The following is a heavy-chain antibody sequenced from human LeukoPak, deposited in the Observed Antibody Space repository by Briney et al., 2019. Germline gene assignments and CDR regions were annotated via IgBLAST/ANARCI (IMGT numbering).Heavy chain of an antibody. V-gene: IGHV2-70*01. CDR1: GFSLSTSGMC. CDR3: ARIFCTTVTTIEDY. J-gene: IGHJ4*02. CDR2: IDWDDDK. Sequence: SGPTLVNPTQALTLTCTFSGFSLSTSGMCVSWIRQPPGKALEWLALIDWDDDKYYSTSLKTRLTISKDTSKNQVVLTMTNMDPVGAATYYCARIFCTTVTTIEDYWGQGTLVTVSS. D-gene: IGHD4-17*01.